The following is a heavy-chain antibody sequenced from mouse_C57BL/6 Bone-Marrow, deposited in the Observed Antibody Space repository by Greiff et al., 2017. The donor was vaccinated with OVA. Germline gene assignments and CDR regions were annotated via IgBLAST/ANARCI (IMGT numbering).Heavy chain of an antibody. V-gene: IGHV14-2*01. Sequence: VQLKQSGAELVKPGASVKLSCTASGFNIKDYYMHWVKQRTEQGLEWIGRIDPEDGETKYAPKFQGKATLTAATSSNTAYLQLSNLTSEETAVYYCARFGYYGSSYGDYFDYWGQGTTLTVSS. D-gene: IGHD1-1*01. CDR3: ARFGYYGSSYGDYFDY. CDR2: IDPEDGET. J-gene: IGHJ2*01. CDR1: GFNIKDYY.